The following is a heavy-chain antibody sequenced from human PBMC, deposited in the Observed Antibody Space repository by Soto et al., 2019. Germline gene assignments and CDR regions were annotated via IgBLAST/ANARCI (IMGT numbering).Heavy chain of an antibody. CDR3: AKGPYYDILTGYLDY. D-gene: IGHD3-9*01. Sequence: GGSLRLSCSASGFTFSEFSMHWVRQAPGKGLQYVSTISSDGDITYYADSVKGRFTISRDNSKNTLYLQMNSLRAEDTAVYYCAKGPYYDILTGYLDYGGQGTLVTVSS. V-gene: IGHV3-64*04. CDR2: ISSDGDIT. CDR1: GFTFSEFS. J-gene: IGHJ4*02.